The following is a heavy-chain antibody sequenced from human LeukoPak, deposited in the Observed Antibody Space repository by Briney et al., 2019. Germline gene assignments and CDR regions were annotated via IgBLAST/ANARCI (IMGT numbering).Heavy chain of an antibody. CDR2: ISRSGGST. CDR3: ARGRRRIAAAGAPPPAPYFDY. J-gene: IGHJ4*02. Sequence: GRSLRLSCVTSGFTFSHYGMHWVRQAPGKGLEWVSAISRSGGSTYYADSVKGRLTIYRDNSNNTLYLQMNSLRAEDTAIYYCARGRRRIAAAGAPPPAPYFDYWGQGTLVTVSS. D-gene: IGHD6-13*01. CDR1: GFTFSHYG. V-gene: IGHV3-23*01.